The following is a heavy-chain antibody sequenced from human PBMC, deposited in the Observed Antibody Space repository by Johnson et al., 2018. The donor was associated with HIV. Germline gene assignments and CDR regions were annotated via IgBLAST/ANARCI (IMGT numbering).Heavy chain of an antibody. CDR3: ATDYNFWSGRPDSFDV. J-gene: IGHJ3*01. D-gene: IGHD3-3*01. Sequence: QVQLVESGGGVVQPGRSLRLSCAASGFTFSNYGMHWVRQAPGKGLEWVAVTSYDGSNKYYADSVKGRFTISRDNSKNTLYLQMDSLRAEDSAVYYCATDYNFWSGRPDSFDVWGQGTMVTVSS. V-gene: IGHV3-30*03. CDR1: GFTFSNYG. CDR2: TSYDGSNK.